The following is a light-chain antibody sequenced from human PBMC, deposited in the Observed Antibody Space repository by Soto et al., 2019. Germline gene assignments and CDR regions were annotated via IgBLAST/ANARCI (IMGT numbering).Light chain of an antibody. CDR2: DAS. CDR3: QQYGSSPPIT. Sequence: EIVLTQSPGTLSLSPGERATLSCRASQYVSSRFLAWYQQKPGRAPRVLIYDASTRATGVPDRFSGSGSGTDFTLTISRLEPEDFAVYYCQQYGSSPPITFGQGTRLEIK. V-gene: IGKV3-20*01. CDR1: QYVSSRF. J-gene: IGKJ5*01.